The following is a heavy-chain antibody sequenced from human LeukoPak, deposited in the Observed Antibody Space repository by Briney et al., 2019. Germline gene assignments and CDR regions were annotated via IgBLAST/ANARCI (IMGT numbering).Heavy chain of an antibody. V-gene: IGHV4-38-2*02. CDR1: GYSISSGYY. J-gene: IGHJ4*02. CDR2: IYHSGST. CDR3: ARFVPMVVSEGYFDY. D-gene: IGHD3-22*01. Sequence: PSETLSLTCTVSGYSISSGYYWGWIRQPPGKGLEWIGSIYHSGSTNYNPSLKSRVTISVDTSRNQFSLKLSSVTAADTAVYYCARFVPMVVSEGYFDYWGQGTLVTVSS.